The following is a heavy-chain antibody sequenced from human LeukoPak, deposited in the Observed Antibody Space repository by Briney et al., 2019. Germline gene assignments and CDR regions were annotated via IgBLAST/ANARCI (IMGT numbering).Heavy chain of an antibody. CDR3: AAHYPGIAVAGTMPFDY. Sequence: GGSLRLSCAASGFTFSCYAMSWIRQAPGKGLEWVSAISGSGGSTYYADSVKGRFTISRDNSKNTLYLQMNSLRAEDTAVYYCAAHYPGIAVAGTMPFDYWGQGTLVTVSS. D-gene: IGHD6-19*01. CDR1: GFTFSCYA. V-gene: IGHV3-23*01. J-gene: IGHJ4*02. CDR2: ISGSGGST.